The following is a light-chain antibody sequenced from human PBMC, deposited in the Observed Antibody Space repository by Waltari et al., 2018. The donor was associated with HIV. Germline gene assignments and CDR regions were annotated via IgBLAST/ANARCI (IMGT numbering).Light chain of an antibody. CDR1: QSVSSTF. CDR3: QQYGNSVFT. CDR2: GAS. Sequence: EIVLTQSPDTLSLSPGERATLSCRASQSVSSTFLAWYQQKRGQAPRLLMYGASSRATGTPDRFSGSGSGTDFTLTISRLEPEDFAVYFCQQYGNSVFTFGQGTRLEIK. J-gene: IGKJ5*01. V-gene: IGKV3-20*01.